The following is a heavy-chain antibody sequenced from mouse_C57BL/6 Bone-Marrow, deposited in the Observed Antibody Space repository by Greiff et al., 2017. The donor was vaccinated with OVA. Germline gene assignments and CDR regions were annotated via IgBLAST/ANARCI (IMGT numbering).Heavy chain of an antibody. CDR1: GYTFTSYW. D-gene: IGHD2-5*01. CDR2: IYPGSGST. J-gene: IGHJ4*01. CDR3: ARENINFFLYYAMDY. Sequence: QVQLQQPGAELVKPGASVKMSCKASGYTFTSYWITWVKQRPGQGLEWIGDIYPGSGSTNYNEKFKSKATLTVDTSSSTAYMQLSSLTSEDSAVYYCARENINFFLYYAMDYWGQGTSVTVSS. V-gene: IGHV1-55*01.